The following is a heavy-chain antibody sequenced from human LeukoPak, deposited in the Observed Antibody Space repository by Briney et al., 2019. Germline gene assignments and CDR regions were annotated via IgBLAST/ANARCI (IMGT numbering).Heavy chain of an antibody. Sequence: PGGSLRLSCAASGFTFSSYSMNWVRQAPGKGLEWVSSISSSSTYIYYADSVKGRFTISRDNAKNSLYLQMNSLRAEDTAVYYCARVYSSSWFSSVRTFDYWGQGTLVTVSS. CDR1: GFTFSSYS. D-gene: IGHD6-13*01. CDR2: ISSSSTYI. J-gene: IGHJ4*02. CDR3: ARVYSSSWFSSVRTFDY. V-gene: IGHV3-21*01.